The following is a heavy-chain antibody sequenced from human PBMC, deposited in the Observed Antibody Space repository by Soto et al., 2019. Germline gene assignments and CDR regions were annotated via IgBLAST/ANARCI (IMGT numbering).Heavy chain of an antibody. CDR3: AKDSLPIYDFWSGTGNWFDP. CDR2: ISGSAGST. D-gene: IGHD3-3*01. Sequence: GGSLRLSCAASGFTFPSYGMTWVRQSPGKGLEWVSSISGSAGSTYYADFVKGRFTISRDNSKNTVYLQMNSLRAEDTAVYYCAKDSLPIYDFWSGTGNWFDPWGQGTLVTVYS. CDR1: GFTFPSYG. J-gene: IGHJ5*02. V-gene: IGHV3-23*01.